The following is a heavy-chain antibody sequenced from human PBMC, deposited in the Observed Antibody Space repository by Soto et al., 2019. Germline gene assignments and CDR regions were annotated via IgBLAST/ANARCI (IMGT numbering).Heavy chain of an antibody. Sequence: GGSLRLSCAASGFTFSNFAMSWVRHAPGKGLEWVSEITGSTGTTYYADSVKGRFIISRDNSKNTVHLQMNSLRAEDTAVYYCAKDTSSSPYYMDVWGKGTAVTVSS. J-gene: IGHJ6*03. CDR2: ITGSTGTT. V-gene: IGHV3-23*01. CDR1: GFTFSNFA. CDR3: AKDTSSSPYYMDV. D-gene: IGHD2-2*01.